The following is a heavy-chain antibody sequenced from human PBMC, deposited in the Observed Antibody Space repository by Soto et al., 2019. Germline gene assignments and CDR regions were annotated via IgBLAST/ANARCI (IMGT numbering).Heavy chain of an antibody. D-gene: IGHD3-22*01. CDR1: GFSLSTSGVG. Sequence: QITLKESGPTLVKRTQTLTLTCTFSGFSLSTSGVGVGWIRQPPGKALEWHALIYWDDDKRYSPSLKRRLTITKDTSKNQVVLTMTNMDPADTATYYCAHSVSYYDSSGRYPYFDYWGQGTLVTVSS. V-gene: IGHV2-5*02. CDR2: IYWDDDK. J-gene: IGHJ4*02. CDR3: AHSVSYYDSSGRYPYFDY.